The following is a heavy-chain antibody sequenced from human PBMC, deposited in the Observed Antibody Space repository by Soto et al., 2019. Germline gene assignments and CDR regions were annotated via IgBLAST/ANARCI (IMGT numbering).Heavy chain of an antibody. CDR2: ISYDGSNK. J-gene: IGHJ4*02. V-gene: IGHV3-30-3*01. CDR1: GFTYSSYA. Sequence: QVQLVESGGGVVQPGRSLRLSCAASGFTYSSYAMHWVRQAPGKGLEWVAVISYDGSNKYYADSVKGRFTISRDNSKNTLYMHMDCLRAEDTAVYYCAVDSSASVVLVAATRRDSGNDYWGQGTLVTVSS. D-gene: IGHD2-15*01. CDR3: AVDSSASVVLVAATRRDSGNDY.